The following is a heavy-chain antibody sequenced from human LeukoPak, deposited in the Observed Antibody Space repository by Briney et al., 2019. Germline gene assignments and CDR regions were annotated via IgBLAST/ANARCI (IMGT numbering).Heavy chain of an antibody. V-gene: IGHV3-21*01. CDR3: ARNGLSSSWFYYYYYMDV. J-gene: IGHJ6*03. D-gene: IGHD6-13*01. Sequence: SIQGRFTISRDNAKNSLYLQMNSLRAEDTAVYYCARNGLSSSWFYYYYYMDVWGKGTTVTVSS.